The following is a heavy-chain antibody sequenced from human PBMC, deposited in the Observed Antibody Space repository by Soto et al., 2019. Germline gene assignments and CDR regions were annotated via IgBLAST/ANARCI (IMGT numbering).Heavy chain of an antibody. CDR1: GGSFSGYY. J-gene: IGHJ5*02. D-gene: IGHD6-19*01. CDR2: INHSGST. CDR3: VRASSGWHNWFDP. V-gene: IGHV4-34*01. Sequence: SETLSLTCAVYGGSFSGYYWSWIRQPPGKGLEWIGEINHSGSTNYNPSLKSRVTISVDTSKNQFSLKLSSVTAADTAVYYCVRASSGWHNWFDPWGQGTLVTVSS.